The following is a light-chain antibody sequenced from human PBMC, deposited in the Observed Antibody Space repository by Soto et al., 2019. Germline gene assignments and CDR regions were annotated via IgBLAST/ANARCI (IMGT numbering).Light chain of an antibody. CDR1: QSVSRY. J-gene: IGKJ3*01. CDR2: DAS. Sequence: EIVLTQSPATLSLSPGERDTHSCRASQSVSRYLAWYQQKPGQAPRLLIYDASNRATGIPARFSGSGSGTDFTLTISSLEPEDFAVYYCQQRSNWSGTFGPGTKVDIK. CDR3: QQRSNWSGT. V-gene: IGKV3-11*01.